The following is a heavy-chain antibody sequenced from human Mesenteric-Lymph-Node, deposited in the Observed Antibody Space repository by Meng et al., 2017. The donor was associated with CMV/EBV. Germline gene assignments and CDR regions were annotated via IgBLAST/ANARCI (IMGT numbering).Heavy chain of an antibody. CDR2: ISSSGSTI. CDR3: ARDRGGYCSSSTCPRAFDI. V-gene: IGHV3-48*03. J-gene: IGHJ3*02. Sequence: GGSLRLSCAASGFTFSSYEMNWVRQAPGRGLEWVSYISSSGSTIYYADSVKGRFTISRDNAKNSLYLQMNSLRAEDTAVYYCARDRGGYCSSSTCPRAFDIWGQGTMVTVSS. CDR1: GFTFSSYE. D-gene: IGHD2-2*01.